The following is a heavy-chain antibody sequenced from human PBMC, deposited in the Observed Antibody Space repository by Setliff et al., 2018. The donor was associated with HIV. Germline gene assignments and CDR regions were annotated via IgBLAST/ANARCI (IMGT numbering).Heavy chain of an antibody. CDR3: ARLGRSSTGPL. D-gene: IGHD2-2*01. CDR2: IFHTGNT. V-gene: IGHV4-59*08. CDR1: GGSISSYF. Sequence: SETLSLTCTVSGGSISSYFWSWIRQSPGKGLEWIAFIFHTGNTKYNPSLRSRVSMSVDTSNNQFSLNLTSVTAADTAVYYCARLGRSSTGPLWGQGTLVTVSS. J-gene: IGHJ4*02.